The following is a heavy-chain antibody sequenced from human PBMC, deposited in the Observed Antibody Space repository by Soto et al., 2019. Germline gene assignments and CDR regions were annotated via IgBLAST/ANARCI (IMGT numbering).Heavy chain of an antibody. CDR2: VFYTGIT. CDR1: GGSISSYY. CDR3: AKWGAAAGTT. V-gene: IGHV4-59*01. D-gene: IGHD6-25*01. Sequence: QVHLQESGPGLVKPAETLSLTCSVSGGSISSYYWSWIRQPPGKGLEWIGYVFYTGITKYHPPFTRRAPISGDTARNQFSLNLMSVTAADTAVYYCAKWGAAAGTTWGQGIRVNVSS. J-gene: IGHJ4*02.